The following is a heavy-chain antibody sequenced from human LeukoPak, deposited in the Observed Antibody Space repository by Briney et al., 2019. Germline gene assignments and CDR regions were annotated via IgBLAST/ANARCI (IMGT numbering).Heavy chain of an antibody. Sequence: SETLSLTCAVYSGSFSGYYWSWIRQPPGKGLEWIGESNHSGSTNYNPSLKSRVTISVDTSKNQFSLKLSSVTAADTAVYYCARHKAYYDSSFDYWGLGTLVTVSS. V-gene: IGHV4-34*01. CDR3: ARHKAYYDSSFDY. CDR1: SGSFSGYY. CDR2: SNHSGST. J-gene: IGHJ4*02. D-gene: IGHD3-22*01.